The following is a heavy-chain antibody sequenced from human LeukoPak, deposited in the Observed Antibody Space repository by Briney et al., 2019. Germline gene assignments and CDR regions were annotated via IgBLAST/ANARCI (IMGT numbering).Heavy chain of an antibody. D-gene: IGHD3-16*02. Sequence: PGGSLRLSCAASGFTFSSYGMHWVRQAPGKGLDSVAAIWYDGSNKYYADSVKGRFTISRDNSKNTLYLQMNSLRAEDTAVYYCAKEKSGYVWGSYRTEEGAFDIWGQGTMVTVSS. CDR2: IWYDGSNK. CDR3: AKEKSGYVWGSYRTEEGAFDI. J-gene: IGHJ3*02. V-gene: IGHV3-33*06. CDR1: GFTFSSYG.